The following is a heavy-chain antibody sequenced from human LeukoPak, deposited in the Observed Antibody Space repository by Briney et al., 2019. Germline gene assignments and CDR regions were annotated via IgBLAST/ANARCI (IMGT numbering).Heavy chain of an antibody. Sequence: ASVTVSCQPSGYTFTNNYLHWVRQAPGQGREWMGMSYPRDGSTSYAQTLQGRVTVTRDTSTTTVQMEVRGLISEDTGVYDCARDQEGFDYWGQGTVVTVSS. CDR2: SYPRDGST. V-gene: IGHV1-46*01. CDR1: GYTFTNNY. CDR3: ARDQEGFDY. J-gene: IGHJ4*02.